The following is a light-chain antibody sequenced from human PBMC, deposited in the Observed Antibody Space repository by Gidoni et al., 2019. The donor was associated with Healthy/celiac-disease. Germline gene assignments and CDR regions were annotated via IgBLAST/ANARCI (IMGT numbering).Light chain of an antibody. V-gene: IGKV1-33*01. CDR1: QAISNY. J-gene: IGKJ2*01. CDR3: QQYDNLPYT. CDR2: DAS. Sequence: DIHIAQSPSSLSASVGDRVTITCQASQAISNYLNWYQQKPGKAPKLLIYDASNLETGVPSRFSGSGSGTDFTFTISSLQPEDIATYYCQQYDNLPYTFGPGTKLEIK.